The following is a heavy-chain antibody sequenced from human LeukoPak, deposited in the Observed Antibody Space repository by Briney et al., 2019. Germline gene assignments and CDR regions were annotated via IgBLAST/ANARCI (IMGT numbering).Heavy chain of an antibody. CDR1: GFTFSSYE. D-gene: IGHD3-10*01. J-gene: IGHJ4*02. CDR2: ISSSGNTI. CDR3: ARGGVRGVLLPVDY. V-gene: IGHV3-48*03. Sequence: GGSLRLSCAASGFTFSSYEMNWVRQAPGKGLEWVSYISSSGNTIYYADSVKGRFTLSRDNAKNSLYLQMNSLRAEDTALYYCARGGVRGVLLPVDYWGQGTLVTVSS.